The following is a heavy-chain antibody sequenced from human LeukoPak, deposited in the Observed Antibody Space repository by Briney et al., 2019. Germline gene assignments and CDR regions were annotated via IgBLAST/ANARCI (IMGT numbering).Heavy chain of an antibody. CDR3: AKEEVVTSLSPFDY. V-gene: IGHV3-30*02. CDR2: IRYDGSNK. J-gene: IGHJ4*02. Sequence: GGSLRLSCAASGFTFSSYGMHWVRQAPGKGLEWVAFIRYDGSNKYYADSVKGRFTISRDNSKNTLYLQMNSLRAEDTAVYYCAKEEVVTSLSPFDYWGQGTLVTVSS. CDR1: GFTFSSYG. D-gene: IGHD2-21*02.